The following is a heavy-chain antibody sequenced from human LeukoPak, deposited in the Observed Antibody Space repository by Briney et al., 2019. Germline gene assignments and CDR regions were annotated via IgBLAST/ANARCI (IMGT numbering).Heavy chain of an antibody. J-gene: IGHJ4*02. CDR1: GFTFTSYV. Sequence: TGGSLRLSCAASGFTFTSYVMSWVRQAPGKGLEWVSTIGADGSSTYYAASVKGRFTISRDNSRNTLHLQMDGPAVKDTAVCYCVRRSTTATKYLEYWGQGTLVTVSS. CDR2: IGADGSST. CDR3: VRRSTTATKYLEY. V-gene: IGHV3-23*01. D-gene: IGHD1-1*01.